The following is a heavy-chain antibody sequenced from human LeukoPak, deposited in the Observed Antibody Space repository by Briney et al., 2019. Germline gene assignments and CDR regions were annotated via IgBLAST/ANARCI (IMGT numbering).Heavy chain of an antibody. D-gene: IGHD3-22*01. V-gene: IGHV3-23*01. CDR1: GFTYSNYA. Sequence: RGSLRLSCAAPGFTYSNYARSWVRQAPGKGLEWVSFISSSGVSTYYADSVKGQFIISRDNSRNTLYLQMDSLRSEDTAVYYCAKGSTFYYDSSVYYFYIDVWGKGTTVTVSS. J-gene: IGHJ6*03. CDR3: AKGSTFYYDSSVYYFYIDV. CDR2: ISSSGVST.